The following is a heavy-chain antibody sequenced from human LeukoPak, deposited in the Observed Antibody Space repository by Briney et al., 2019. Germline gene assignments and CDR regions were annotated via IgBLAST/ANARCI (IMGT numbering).Heavy chain of an antibody. V-gene: IGHV3-53*01. CDR1: GFTVSSNY. D-gene: IGHD1-1*01. CDR2: IYSSGTT. J-gene: IGHJ4*02. CDR3: ARSTPPIGRSTYYFDY. Sequence: PGGSLRLSCVASGFTVSSNYMSWVRQAPGKGLEWVSVIYSSGTTYYADSVKGRFTISRDNSKNTLYLQMNSLRAEDTAVYYCARSTPPIGRSTYYFDYWGQGTLVPVSS.